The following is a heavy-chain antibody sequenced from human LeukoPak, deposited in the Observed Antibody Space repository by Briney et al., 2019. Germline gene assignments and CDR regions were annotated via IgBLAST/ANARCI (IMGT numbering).Heavy chain of an antibody. J-gene: IGHJ4*02. D-gene: IGHD4-11*01. CDR1: GGSINSRF. Sequence: SETLSLTCSVSGGSINSRFCAWIRQPPGKGLEWIGYIYEGIPTYNPSLKSRVTTSADTSNSQYSLKLNSVTAADTAVYYCASEDTADYKGRFDHWGQGTLVTVSS. CDR3: ASEDTADYKGRFDH. CDR2: IYEGIP. V-gene: IGHV4-4*08.